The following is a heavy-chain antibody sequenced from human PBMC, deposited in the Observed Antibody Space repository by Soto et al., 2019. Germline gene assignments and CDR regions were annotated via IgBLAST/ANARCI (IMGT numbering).Heavy chain of an antibody. Sequence: AISGSGGSTYYADSVKGRFTISRDNSKNTLYLQMNSLRAEDTAVYYCVVDAGDIVVVPAAIDYWAREPWSPSPQ. V-gene: IGHV3-23*01. D-gene: IGHD2-2*01. CDR2: ISGSGGST. CDR3: VVDAGDIVVVPAAIDY. J-gene: IGHJ4*02.